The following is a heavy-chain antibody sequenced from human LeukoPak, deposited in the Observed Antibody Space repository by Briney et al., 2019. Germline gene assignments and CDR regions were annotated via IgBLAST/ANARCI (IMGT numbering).Heavy chain of an antibody. CDR1: GYTFTSYY. D-gene: IGHD2-21*01. J-gene: IGHJ4*02. CDR2: INPSGGST. V-gene: IGHV1-46*01. CDR3: AREGEVIVTDNLFY. Sequence: GASVKVSCKASGYTFTSYYMHWVRQAPGEGLEWMGIINPSGGSTTYAQMFQGRVTMTMDTPTRTVYMELSSLRSEDTAAYYCAREGEVIVTDNLFYWGQGTLVTVSS.